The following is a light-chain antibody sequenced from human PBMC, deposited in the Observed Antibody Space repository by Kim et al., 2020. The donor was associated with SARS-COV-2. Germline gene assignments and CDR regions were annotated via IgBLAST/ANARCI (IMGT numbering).Light chain of an antibody. Sequence: EIVLPQSPATLSLSPGERATLSCRASQSVSSYLAWYQQKPGQAPRLLIYDASNRATGIPARFSGSGSGTDFTLTISSLEPEDFAVYYCQQLEWTFGRGTKVDIK. CDR1: QSVSSY. CDR2: DAS. CDR3: QQLEWT. V-gene: IGKV3-11*01. J-gene: IGKJ1*01.